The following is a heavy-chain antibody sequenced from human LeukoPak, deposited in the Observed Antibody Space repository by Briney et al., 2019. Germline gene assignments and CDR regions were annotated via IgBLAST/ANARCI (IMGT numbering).Heavy chain of an antibody. CDR1: GFTFSSYS. CDR2: ISSSSSTI. J-gene: IGHJ4*02. D-gene: IGHD4-17*01. Sequence: GGSLRLSCAASGFTFSSYSMNWVRQAPGKGLEWVSYISSSSSTIYYADSVKGRFTISRDNAKNSLYLLMNSLRAEDTAVYYCARGATATDYWGQGTLVTVSS. V-gene: IGHV3-48*01. CDR3: ARGATATDY.